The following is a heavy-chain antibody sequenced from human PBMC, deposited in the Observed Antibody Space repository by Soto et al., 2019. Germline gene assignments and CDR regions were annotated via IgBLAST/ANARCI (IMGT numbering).Heavy chain of an antibody. J-gene: IGHJ5*02. CDR1: GGSISSGDYY. CDR2: IYYSGST. CDR3: ARVWGRGISSLRAWIDP. Sequence: SETLSLTCTVSGGSISSGDYYWSWIRQPPGKGLEWIGYIYYSGSTYYNPSLKSRVTISVDTSKNQFSLKLSSVTAADTAVYYCARVWGRGISSLRAWIDPWGQGTLVTVSS. D-gene: IGHD6-6*01. V-gene: IGHV4-30-4*01.